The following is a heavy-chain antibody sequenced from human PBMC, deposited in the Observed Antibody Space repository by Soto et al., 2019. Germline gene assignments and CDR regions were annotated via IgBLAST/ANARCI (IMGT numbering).Heavy chain of an antibody. CDR2: ISGSGGST. D-gene: IGHD2-8*01. CDR1: GFTFSSYA. J-gene: IGHJ4*02. Sequence: GGSLRLSCAASGFTFSSYAMSWVRQAPGKGLEWVSAISGSGGSTYYADSVKGRFTISRDNSKNTLYLQMNSLRAEDTAVYYCARTDCTNGVCPLYYFDYWGQGTLVTVSS. V-gene: IGHV3-23*01. CDR3: ARTDCTNGVCPLYYFDY.